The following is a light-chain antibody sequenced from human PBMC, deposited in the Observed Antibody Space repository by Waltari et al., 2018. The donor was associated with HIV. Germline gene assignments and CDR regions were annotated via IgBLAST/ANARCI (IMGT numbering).Light chain of an antibody. CDR1: QSVLYSSNNKNY. V-gene: IGKV4-1*01. CDR3: QQYYSTPPFT. J-gene: IGKJ3*01. Sequence: DIVMTQSPDSLVVSRGERATINCKSSQSVLYSSNNKNYLAWYQQKPGQPPKLLIYWASTRESGVPDRFSGSGSGTDFTLTISSLQAEDVAVYYCQQYYSTPPFTFGPGTKVDIK. CDR2: WAS.